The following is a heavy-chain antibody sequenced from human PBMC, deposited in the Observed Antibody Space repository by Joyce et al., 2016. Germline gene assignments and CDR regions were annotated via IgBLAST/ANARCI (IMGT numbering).Heavy chain of an antibody. CDR3: ARGRGYYDSGGYFDS. Sequence: QVQLQESGPGLVKPSQTLSLTCSVSGVSVSSAGYYWSWIRQPPGMALEWVGYISYSGSSYYRPSLTNRLTISRDTSKNLFSLKLYSVTAADTAVYYCARGRGYYDSGGYFDSWGQGTLVTVSS. CDR1: GVSVSSAGYY. D-gene: IGHD3-22*01. CDR2: ISYSGSS. V-gene: IGHV4-30-4*01. J-gene: IGHJ4*02.